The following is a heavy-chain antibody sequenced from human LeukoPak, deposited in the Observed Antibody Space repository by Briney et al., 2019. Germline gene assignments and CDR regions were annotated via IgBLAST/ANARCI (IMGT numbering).Heavy chain of an antibody. D-gene: IGHD5-12*01. J-gene: IGHJ4*02. V-gene: IGHV3-66*01. CDR3: ARGRGYSGYDESYPFDY. CDR2: FYSGGST. Sequence: PGGSLRLSCAASGFAVSGNYMNWVRQAPGKGLEWLSVFYSGGSTDYADSVKGRFTMSRDNSKNTLYLQMNSLRAEDTAVYYCARGRGYSGYDESYPFDYWGQGTLVTVSS. CDR1: GFAVSGNY.